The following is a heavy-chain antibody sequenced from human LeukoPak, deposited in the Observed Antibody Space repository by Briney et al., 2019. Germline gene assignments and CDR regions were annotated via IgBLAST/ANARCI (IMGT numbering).Heavy chain of an antibody. CDR2: ISSSSSYI. J-gene: IGHJ6*02. V-gene: IGHV3-21*01. D-gene: IGHD2-2*01. CDR3: AREGYCSSTSCFGGYYYYGMDV. CDR1: GFTFSSYS. Sequence: PGGSLRLSCAASGFTFSSYSMNWVRQAPGKGLEWVSSISSSSSYIYYADSVKGRFTISRDNAKNSLYLQMNSLRAEDTAVYYCAREGYCSSTSCFGGYYYYGMDVWGQGTTVTVSS.